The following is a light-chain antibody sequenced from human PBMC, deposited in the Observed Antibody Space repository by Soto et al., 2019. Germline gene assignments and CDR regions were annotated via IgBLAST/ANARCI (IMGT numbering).Light chain of an antibody. CDR1: QSISSY. J-gene: IGKJ1*01. CDR3: LQDYSYPWT. Sequence: DIQMTQSASSLSASVGDRVTITCLASQSISSYLNWYQQKPGKAPKLLIYAASSLESGVPSRFSGSGSATEFTLTISSLQPEDFATYYCLQDYSYPWTFGQGTKVDIK. V-gene: IGKV1-39*01. CDR2: AAS.